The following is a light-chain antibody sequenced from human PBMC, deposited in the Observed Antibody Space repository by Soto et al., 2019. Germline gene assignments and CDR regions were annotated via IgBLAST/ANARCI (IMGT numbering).Light chain of an antibody. CDR1: QSVTNNY. CDR2: DAS. CDR3: QQYDNLIT. V-gene: IGKV3D-20*01. Sequence: EIVLTQSPATLSLSPGERATLSCGASQSVTNNYLAWYQQKPGLAPRLLIYDASNRATGIPDRFSGSGSGTDFTLTISRLEPEDFAVYYCQQYDNLITFCGGTKVEIK. J-gene: IGKJ4*01.